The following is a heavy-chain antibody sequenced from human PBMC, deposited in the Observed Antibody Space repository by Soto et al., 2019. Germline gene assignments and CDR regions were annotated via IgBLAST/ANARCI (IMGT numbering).Heavy chain of an antibody. CDR3: ARVAGYSGYDAIWGYYYYYYMDV. CDR2: ISSSGSTI. CDR1: EFTFSDYY. D-gene: IGHD5-12*01. Sequence: PGGSLIVSWASSEFTFSDYYMSWLRPAPGKGLEWVSYISSSGSTIYYADSVKGRFTISRDNAKNSLYLQMNSLRAEDTAVYYCARVAGYSGYDAIWGYYYYYYMDVWVKGTTVTVSS. J-gene: IGHJ6*03. V-gene: IGHV3-11*01.